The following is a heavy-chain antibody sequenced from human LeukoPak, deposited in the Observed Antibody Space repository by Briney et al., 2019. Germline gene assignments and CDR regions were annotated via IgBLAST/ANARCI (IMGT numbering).Heavy chain of an antibody. CDR2: IDPNSGGT. CDR1: GYTFTGYY. CDR3: ARGLDYYYYGMDV. V-gene: IGHV1-2*04. Sequence: GASVKVSCKAPGYTFTGYYMHWVRQAPGQGLEWMGWIDPNSGGTNYAQKFQGWVTMTRDTSISTAYMELSRLRSDDTAVYYCARGLDYYYYGMDVWGQGTTVTVSS. J-gene: IGHJ6*02.